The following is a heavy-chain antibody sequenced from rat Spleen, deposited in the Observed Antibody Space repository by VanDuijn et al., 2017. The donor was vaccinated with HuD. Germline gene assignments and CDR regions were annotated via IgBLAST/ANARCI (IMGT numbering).Heavy chain of an antibody. J-gene: IGHJ2*01. CDR2: ISYSGST. CDR1: GYTITSGY. V-gene: IGHV3-4*01. D-gene: IGHD4-3*01. Sequence: EIQLQESGPGLVKPSQSLSLICSVTGYTITSGYDWSWIRKFPGNKMEWMGYISYSGSTKYNPSLKSRISIKRDTSKNQFFLQLNSVTTEDTATYYCARKAIRGFDYWGQGVMVTVSS. CDR3: ARKAIRGFDY.